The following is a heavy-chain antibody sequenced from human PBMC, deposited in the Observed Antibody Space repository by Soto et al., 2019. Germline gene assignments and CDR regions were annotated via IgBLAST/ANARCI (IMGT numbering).Heavy chain of an antibody. Sequence: EVQLLESGGGLVQPGGSLRLSCAASGFTFSSYAMSWVRQAPGKGLEWVSAISGSGGSTYYADSEKGRFTISRDNSKNRLYPQMNSRRAEDTAVYYCAKDSADYGGNDSWGQGSLVTVSS. D-gene: IGHD4-17*01. CDR2: ISGSGGST. CDR1: GFTFSSYA. V-gene: IGHV3-23*01. J-gene: IGHJ4*02. CDR3: AKDSADYGGNDS.